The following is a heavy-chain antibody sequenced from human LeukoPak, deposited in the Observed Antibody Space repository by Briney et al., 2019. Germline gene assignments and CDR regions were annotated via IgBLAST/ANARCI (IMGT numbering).Heavy chain of an antibody. CDR3: ASIYSSSWYNDDY. CDR2: IYYSGST. Sequence: SETLSLTCTVSGGSISSYYWSWIRQPPGKGLEWIGYIYYSGSTNYNPSLKSRVTISVDTSKNQFSLKLSSVTAADTAVYYCASIYSSSWYNDDYWGQGTLVTVSS. J-gene: IGHJ4*02. CDR1: GGSISSYY. V-gene: IGHV4-59*01. D-gene: IGHD6-13*01.